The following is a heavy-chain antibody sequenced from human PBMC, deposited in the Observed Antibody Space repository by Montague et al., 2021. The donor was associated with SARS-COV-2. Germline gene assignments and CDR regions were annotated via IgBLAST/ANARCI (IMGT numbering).Heavy chain of an antibody. Sequence: SLRLSCAASGFTFSTSSMNWVRQTPGKRPEWVSAISSGSAYIYYSDSVKGRFTIFRDDAENSLYLQMTSLRVEDTAVYYCSRDSGEQLVRDWGQGTLVTVST. CDR1: GFTFSTSS. J-gene: IGHJ4*02. CDR3: SRDSGEQLVRD. D-gene: IGHD6-6*01. V-gene: IGHV3-21*01. CDR2: ISSGSAYI.